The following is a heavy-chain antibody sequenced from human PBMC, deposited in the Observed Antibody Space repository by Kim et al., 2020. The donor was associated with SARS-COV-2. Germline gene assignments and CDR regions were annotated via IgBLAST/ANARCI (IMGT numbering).Heavy chain of an antibody. CDR2: IIPFSGTS. CDR1: AGTFRSYA. V-gene: IGHV1-69*13. CDR3: ATRVGYCSGGGCPFDY. Sequence: SVKVSCKASAGTFRSYAINWVRQAPGQGLEWMGGIIPFSGTSNYAQKFRDRITITADESTSIAFMEVSSLRSEDTSIFYCATRVGYCSGGGCPFDYWGQGTLVTVSS. D-gene: IGHD2-15*01. J-gene: IGHJ4*02.